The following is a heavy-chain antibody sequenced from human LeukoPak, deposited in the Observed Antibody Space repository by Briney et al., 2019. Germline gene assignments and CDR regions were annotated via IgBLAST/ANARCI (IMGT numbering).Heavy chain of an antibody. J-gene: IGHJ4*02. CDR1: GFTFSTYW. D-gene: IGHD1-1*01. CDR3: AKDSPGYLAYDS. Sequence: GGSLRLSCAASGFTFSTYWMTWVRQAPGKGPEWVANIKEDGSATYYVDSVKGRFTISRDNAKKSLYLQMNSLRAEDTAVYYCAKDSPGYLAYDSWGQGTLVTVSS. V-gene: IGHV3-7*04. CDR2: IKEDGSAT.